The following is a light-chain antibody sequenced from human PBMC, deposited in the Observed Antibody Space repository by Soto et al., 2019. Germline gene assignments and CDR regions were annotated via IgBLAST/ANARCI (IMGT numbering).Light chain of an antibody. CDR1: TGAVTSDHF. J-gene: IGLJ2*01. CDR3: LLSYSDGYVI. Sequence: QAVVTQEPSLTVSPGGTVTLTCGSSTGAVTSDHFPYWFQQKPGQAPKTLIYDTSNRHSWTPARFSGSLLGGKAALTLSGAQPEDEADYYCLLSYSDGYVIFGGGTKVTVL. V-gene: IGLV7-46*01. CDR2: DTS.